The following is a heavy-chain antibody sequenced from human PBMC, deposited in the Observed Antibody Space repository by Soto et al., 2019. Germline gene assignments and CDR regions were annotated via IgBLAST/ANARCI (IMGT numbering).Heavy chain of an antibody. V-gene: IGHV4-59*01. J-gene: IGHJ4*02. CDR1: GGSIRSYY. CDR3: ARSRQSGWEATKFDY. CDR2: IYYSGST. D-gene: IGHD6-19*01. Sequence: PSETLSLTCTVSGGSIRSYYWSWIRQPPGKGLEWIGYIYYSGSTNYNPSLKSRVTISVDTSKNQFSLKLSSVTAADTAVYYCARSRQSGWEATKFDYWGQGTLVTVSS.